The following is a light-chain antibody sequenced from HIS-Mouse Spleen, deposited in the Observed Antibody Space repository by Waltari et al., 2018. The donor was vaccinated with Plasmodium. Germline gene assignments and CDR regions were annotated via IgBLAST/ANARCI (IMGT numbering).Light chain of an antibody. CDR3: YSTDSSGNHRV. CDR2: EDS. J-gene: IGLJ3*02. V-gene: IGLV3-10*01. Sequence: SYELTQPPSVSVSPGQTARITCSGDALPKKYAYWYQQKSGQAPVLVHYEDSKRPSGIPGGFSCSSSGTMATLTIRGAQVEDEADYYCYSTDSSGNHRVFGGGTKLTVL. CDR1: ALPKKY.